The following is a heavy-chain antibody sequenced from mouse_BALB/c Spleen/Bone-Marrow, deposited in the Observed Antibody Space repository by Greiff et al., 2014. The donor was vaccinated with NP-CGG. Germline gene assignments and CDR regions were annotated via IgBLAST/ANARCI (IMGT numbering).Heavy chain of an antibody. Sequence: EVQRVESGPELVKPGASMKISCKASGYSFTGYTMNWVKQSHGKNLEWIGLINPYNGGTRYNQKFKGKATLTVDKSSSTAYMELLSLTSEDSAVYYCARGPPLYYDYGFDYWGQGTTLTVSS. CDR3: ARGPPLYYDYGFDY. CDR1: GYSFTGYT. J-gene: IGHJ2*01. V-gene: IGHV1-18*01. CDR2: INPYNGGT. D-gene: IGHD2-4*01.